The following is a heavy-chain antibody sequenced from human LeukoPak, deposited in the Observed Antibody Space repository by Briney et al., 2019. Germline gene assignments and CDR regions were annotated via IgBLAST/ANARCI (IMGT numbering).Heavy chain of an antibody. Sequence: PGGSLRLSCAASGFTFSDYYMSWIRQTPGKGLEWVSAISGSGGSTYYADSVKGRFTISRDNSKNTLYLQMNSLRAEDTAVYYCAKDRSYDYRIDYWGQGTLVTVSS. D-gene: IGHD5-12*01. V-gene: IGHV3-23*01. J-gene: IGHJ4*02. CDR1: GFTFSDYY. CDR3: AKDRSYDYRIDY. CDR2: ISGSGGST.